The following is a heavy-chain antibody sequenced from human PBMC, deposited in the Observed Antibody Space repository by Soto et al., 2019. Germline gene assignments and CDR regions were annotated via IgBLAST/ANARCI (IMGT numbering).Heavy chain of an antibody. V-gene: IGHV4-31*03. Sequence: QVQLQESGPGLVKPSQTLSLTCTVSGGSISSGGYYWSWIRQHPGKGLEWIGYIYYSGSTYYNPSLKRRVTISVDTSKNQFSRKLSSVTAADTAVYYCARACSGGSCDGGFDYWGQGTLVTVSS. CDR1: GGSISSGGYY. J-gene: IGHJ4*02. CDR2: IYYSGST. CDR3: ARACSGGSCDGGFDY. D-gene: IGHD2-15*01.